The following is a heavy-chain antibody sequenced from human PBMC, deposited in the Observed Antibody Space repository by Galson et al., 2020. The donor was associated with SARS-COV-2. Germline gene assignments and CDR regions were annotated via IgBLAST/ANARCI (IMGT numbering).Heavy chain of an antibody. CDR1: GFTFSSYA. D-gene: IGHD6-6*01. CDR3: ATDLARRLDY. Sequence: GGSLRLSCVASGFTFSSYAMHWVRQAPGPGPEWVALISYDGVNKFYADSVKGRFTISRDNSKNTLYLEMKSLRPEDTAVYYCATDLARRLDYWGQGTLLTVSS. J-gene: IGHJ4*02. CDR2: ISYDGVNK. V-gene: IGHV3-30*04.